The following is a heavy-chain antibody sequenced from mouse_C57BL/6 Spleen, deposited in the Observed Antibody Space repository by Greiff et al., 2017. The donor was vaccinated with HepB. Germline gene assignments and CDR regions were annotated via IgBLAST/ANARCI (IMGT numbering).Heavy chain of an antibody. D-gene: IGHD2-3*01. CDR1: GYTFTSYW. J-gene: IGHJ2*01. V-gene: IGHV1-72*01. Sequence: QVQLQQPGAELVKPGASVKLSCKASGYTFTSYWMHWVKQRPGRGLEWIGRIDPNSGGTKYNEKFKSKATLTVDKPSSTAYMQLSSLTSEDSAVYYCARGVGGSYDGYSLYYFDYWGQGTTLTVSS. CDR3: ARGVGGSYDGYSLYYFDY. CDR2: IDPNSGGT.